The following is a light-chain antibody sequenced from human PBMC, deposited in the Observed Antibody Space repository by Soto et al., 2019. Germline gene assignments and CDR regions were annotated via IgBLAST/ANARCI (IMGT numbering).Light chain of an antibody. J-gene: IGLJ2*01. Sequence: QSALTQPASVSGSPGQSITISCTGTSSDVGGYNYVSWYQQHPGKAPKLMIYEVGNRPSGISNRFSGSKSGNTASLTISGLQAEDEADYYCSSYTSSSFVVFGGGTKLTVL. CDR1: SSDVGGYNY. CDR3: SSYTSSSFVV. V-gene: IGLV2-14*01. CDR2: EVG.